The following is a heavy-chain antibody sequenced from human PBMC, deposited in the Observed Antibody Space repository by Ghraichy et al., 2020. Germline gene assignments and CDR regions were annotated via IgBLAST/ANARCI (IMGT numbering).Heavy chain of an antibody. J-gene: IGHJ2*01. CDR1: GGSISSSSYY. V-gene: IGHV4-39*01. Sequence: SETLSLTCTVSGGSISSSSYYWGWIRQPPGKGLEWIGSIYYSGSTYYNPSLKSRVTISVDTSKNQFSLKLSSVTAADTAVYYCARYAKYYDSSGNWYFDLWGRGTLVTVSS. CDR3: ARYAKYYDSSGNWYFDL. CDR2: IYYSGST. D-gene: IGHD3-22*01.